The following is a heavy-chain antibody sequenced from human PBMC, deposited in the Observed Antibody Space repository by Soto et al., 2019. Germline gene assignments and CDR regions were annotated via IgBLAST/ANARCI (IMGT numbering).Heavy chain of an antibody. V-gene: IGHV1-69*18. CDR2: IMPFIGTA. CDR1: GGTFSSYA. D-gene: IGHD4-4*01. Sequence: QVQLVQSGAEVKKPGASVTVSCKAAGGTFSSYAISWVRQAPGQGLEGMGRIMPFIGTANYGQKFQGRVTITADESTSTAYMELTSLRSEDTAVYYCARVVMTTVPASYYYGMDVWGQGTTVTVSS. J-gene: IGHJ6*02. CDR3: ARVVMTTVPASYYYGMDV.